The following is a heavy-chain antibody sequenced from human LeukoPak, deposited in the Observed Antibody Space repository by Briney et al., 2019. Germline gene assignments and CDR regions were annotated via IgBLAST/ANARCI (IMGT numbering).Heavy chain of an antibody. CDR3: ARRGSSGWYGDY. V-gene: IGHV5-51*01. CDR1: GYSFTSYS. D-gene: IGHD6-19*01. CDR2: IYPGGSET. J-gene: IGHJ4*02. Sequence: RGESLKISCKCSGYSFTSYSIGWVRQMPGRGLEWMGIIYPGGSETRYSPSFQGQVTISADKSISTAYLQWSSLKASDTAMYYCARRGSSGWYGDYWGQGTLVTVSS.